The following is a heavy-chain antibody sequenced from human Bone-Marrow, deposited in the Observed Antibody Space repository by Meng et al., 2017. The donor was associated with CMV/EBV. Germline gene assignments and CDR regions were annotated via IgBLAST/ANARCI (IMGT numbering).Heavy chain of an antibody. D-gene: IGHD3-3*01. CDR3: ARGTYYDFWSGYYTGAGYYYGMDV. CDR2: IRYDGSNK. J-gene: IGHJ6*02. CDR1: GFTFSSYG. V-gene: IGHV3-30*02. Sequence: GESLKISCAASGFTFSSYGMHWVRQAPGKGLEWVAFIRYDGSNKYYADSVKGRFTISRDNAKNSLYLQMNSLRAEDTAVYYCARGTYYDFWSGYYTGAGYYYGMDVWGQGTTVTVSS.